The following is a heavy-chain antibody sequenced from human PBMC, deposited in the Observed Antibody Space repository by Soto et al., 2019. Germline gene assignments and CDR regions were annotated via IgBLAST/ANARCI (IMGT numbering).Heavy chain of an antibody. J-gene: IGHJ6*02. CDR2: TSTLNGNT. CDR1: GYDYVTYA. V-gene: IGHV1-18*01. CDR3: ARRVQVWLPDYYGMDV. Sequence: QAQLVQSGAEVKKPGASVNVSCKASGYDYVTYAITWVRQRPGQGLEWMGWTSTLNGNTNYAQNFQGRVTMTTETSTRIVHLELRSLRSDDTAVYYCARRVQVWLPDYYGMDVWGQGTTVTVSS. D-gene: IGHD5-18*01.